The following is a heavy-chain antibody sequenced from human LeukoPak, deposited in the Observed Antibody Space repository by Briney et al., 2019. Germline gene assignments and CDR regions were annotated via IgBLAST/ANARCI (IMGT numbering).Heavy chain of an antibody. D-gene: IGHD3-3*01. CDR2: IYYSGST. Sequence: SETLSLTCTVSGGSISSSSYYWGWIRQPPGTGLEWIGSIYYSGSTYYNPSLKSRVTISVDTSKNQFSLKLSSVTAADTTVYYCASQGGDSWSGFTSFDYWGQGTLVTVSS. J-gene: IGHJ4*02. CDR3: ASQGGDSWSGFTSFDY. V-gene: IGHV4-39*01. CDR1: GGSISSSSYY.